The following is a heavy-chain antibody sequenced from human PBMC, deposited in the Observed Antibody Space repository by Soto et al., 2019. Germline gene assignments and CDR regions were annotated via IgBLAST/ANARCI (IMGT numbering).Heavy chain of an antibody. J-gene: IGHJ4*02. CDR1: GDSISRSSFY. CDR2: IYYTGST. Sequence: PSETLSLTCTVSGDSISRSSFYWGWIRQPPGKGLEWIGYIYYTGSTYYNPSLKSRVTISVDTSKNQFSLKLSSVTAADTAVYYCAIYSALLYGAYDYWGQGTLVTVSS. D-gene: IGHD4-17*01. V-gene: IGHV4-39*07. CDR3: AIYSALLYGAYDY.